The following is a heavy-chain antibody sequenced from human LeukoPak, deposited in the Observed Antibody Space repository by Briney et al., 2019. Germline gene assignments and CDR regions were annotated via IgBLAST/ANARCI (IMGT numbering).Heavy chain of an antibody. V-gene: IGHV3-11*04. CDR1: GFTFSDYY. J-gene: IGHJ4*02. CDR2: ISGGGSSI. D-gene: IGHD6-13*01. Sequence: PGGSLRLSCAASGFTFSDYYMSWLCQAPGKGLEWVSYISGGGSSIYYADSVKGRFTISRDNAQKSLYLQMNSLRAEDTAVYYCASSIAAAGGFDYWGQGTLVTVSS. CDR3: ASSIAAAGGFDY.